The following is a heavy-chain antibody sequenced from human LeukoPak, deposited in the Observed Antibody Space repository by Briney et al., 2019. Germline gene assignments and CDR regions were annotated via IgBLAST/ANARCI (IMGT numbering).Heavy chain of an antibody. V-gene: IGHV4-34*01. Sequence: PSETLSLTCAVYGGSFSGYYWSWIRQPPGKGLEWIGEINHSGSTNYNPSLKSRVTISVDTSKNQFSLKLSSVTAADTAVYYCARGDSSWYSEVAFPFDYWGQGTLVTVSS. D-gene: IGHD6-13*01. CDR3: ARGDSSWYSEVAFPFDY. CDR1: GGSFSGYY. CDR2: INHSGST. J-gene: IGHJ4*02.